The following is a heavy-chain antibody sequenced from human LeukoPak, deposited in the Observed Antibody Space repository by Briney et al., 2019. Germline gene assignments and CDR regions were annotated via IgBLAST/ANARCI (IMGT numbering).Heavy chain of an antibody. V-gene: IGHV4-31*03. CDR3: ARAPDRSGYYWYFDL. CDR2: IYYSGST. J-gene: IGHJ2*01. CDR1: GGSISSGGYY. D-gene: IGHD3-22*01. Sequence: SETLSLTCTVSGGSISSGGYYWSWIRQHSGKGLEWIGYIYYSGSTYYNPSLKSRITISVDTSKNQFSLKLSSVTAADTAVYYCARAPDRSGYYWYFDLWGRGTLVTVSS.